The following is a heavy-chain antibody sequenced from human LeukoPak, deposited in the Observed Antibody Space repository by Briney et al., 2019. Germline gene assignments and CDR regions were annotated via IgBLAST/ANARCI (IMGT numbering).Heavy chain of an antibody. CDR1: GYTFTSYD. J-gene: IGHJ6*03. V-gene: IGHV1-8*01. Sequence: ASVKVSCKASGYTFTSYDINWVRQATGQGLEWMGWMNTNSGNTGYAQKFQGRVTMTRNTSISTAYMELSSLRSEDTAVYYCARGPGGIYYYYYYMDVWGKGTTVTISS. CDR3: ARGPGGIYYYYYYMDV. CDR2: MNTNSGNT. D-gene: IGHD1-14*01.